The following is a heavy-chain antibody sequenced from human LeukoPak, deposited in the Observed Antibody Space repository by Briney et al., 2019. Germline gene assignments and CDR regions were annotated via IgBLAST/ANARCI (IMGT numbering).Heavy chain of an antibody. CDR3: ARVYSGYNYGPYDY. D-gene: IGHD5-18*01. Sequence: QPGGSLRLSCAASGFTFSSYWMHWVCQAPGKGLVWVSRINSDGSSTRYADSVKGRFTISRDNAKNTLYLQMNSLRAEDTAVYYCARVYSGYNYGPYDYWGQGTLVTVSS. CDR2: INSDGSST. V-gene: IGHV3-74*01. J-gene: IGHJ4*02. CDR1: GFTFSSYW.